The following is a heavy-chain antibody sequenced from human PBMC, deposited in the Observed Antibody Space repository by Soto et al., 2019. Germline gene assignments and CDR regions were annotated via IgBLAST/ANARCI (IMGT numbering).Heavy chain of an antibody. CDR3: ARRYSSGWYHFDY. D-gene: IGHD6-19*01. Sequence: QVQLQQWGAGLLKPSETLSLTCAVYGGSFSGYYWSWIRQPPGKGLEWIGEINHSGSTNYKPSLKSRVTISVDTSKNQFSLKLSSVTAADTAVYYCARRYSSGWYHFDYWGQGTLVTVSS. CDR1: GGSFSGYY. J-gene: IGHJ4*02. V-gene: IGHV4-34*01. CDR2: INHSGST.